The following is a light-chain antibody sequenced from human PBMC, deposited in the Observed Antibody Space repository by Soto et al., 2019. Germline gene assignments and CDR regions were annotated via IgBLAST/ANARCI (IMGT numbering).Light chain of an antibody. Sequence: QSVLTQSPSASASLGAAVRLTCTLGSGHIYYPIAWHQQRPEKGPRYLMQVNSDGSYSKGDGTPDRFSGSSSGAERHLTISSLQSEDEADYYCQTWGTGIRGVFGGGTQLTVL. CDR2: VNSDGSY. CDR1: SGHIYYP. J-gene: IGLJ3*02. CDR3: QTWGTGIRGV. V-gene: IGLV4-69*01.